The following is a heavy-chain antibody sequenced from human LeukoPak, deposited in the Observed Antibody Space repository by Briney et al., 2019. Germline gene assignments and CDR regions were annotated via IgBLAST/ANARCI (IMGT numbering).Heavy chain of an antibody. CDR2: MNPNSGNT. CDR1: GYTFTSYD. J-gene: IGHJ4*02. V-gene: IGHV1-8*01. D-gene: IGHD3-10*01. CDR3: ARGGGVGLLWFGELPHFDY. Sequence: ASVKVSCKASGYTFTSYDINWVRQATGQGLEWMGWMNPNSGNTGYAQKFQGRVTMTRNTSISTAYMELSSLRSEDTAVYYCARGGGVGLLWFGELPHFDYWGQGTLVTVSS.